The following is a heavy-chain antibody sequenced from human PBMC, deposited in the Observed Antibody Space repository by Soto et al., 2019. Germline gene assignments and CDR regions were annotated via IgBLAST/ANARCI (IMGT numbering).Heavy chain of an antibody. CDR1: GGSFSGYY. Sequence: QVQLQQWGAGLLKPSETLSLTCAVYGGSFSGYYWSWIRQPPGKGLEWIGEINHSGSTNYNPSLKSRVTISVDTYKNQFSLKLSSVTAADTAVYYCARSGPYSYPPPFDYWGQGTLVTVSS. CDR3: ARSGPYSYPPPFDY. V-gene: IGHV4-34*01. J-gene: IGHJ4*02. CDR2: INHSGST. D-gene: IGHD5-18*01.